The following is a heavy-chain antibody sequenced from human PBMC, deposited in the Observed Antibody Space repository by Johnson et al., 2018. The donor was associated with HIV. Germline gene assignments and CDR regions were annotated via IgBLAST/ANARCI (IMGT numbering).Heavy chain of an antibody. CDR3: ARGGVVHDAFDM. CDR2: ISYDGKNK. J-gene: IGHJ3*02. CDR1: GFTFSSYT. D-gene: IGHD2-2*01. Sequence: QVHLVESGGGVVQPGRSLRLSCAASGFTFSSYTMHWVRQAPGKGLEWVAVISYDGKNKDYAYPVKGRFTLSRDNSKNTLYLQLSSLRTEDTAVFYCARGGVVHDAFDMWGQGTMVTVSS. V-gene: IGHV3-30*04.